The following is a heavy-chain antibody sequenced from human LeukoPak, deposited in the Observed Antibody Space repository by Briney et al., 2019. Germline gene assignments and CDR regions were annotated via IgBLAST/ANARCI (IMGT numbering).Heavy chain of an antibody. CDR2: IYYTGMT. J-gene: IGHJ4*02. CDR3: ASHYVWGTQRYIDY. Sequence: PSETLSLTCTVSGASTGSSTYYWGWTRQPPGKGLEWIGTIYYTGMTYYNPSPKSRVNIAEDRSKNQFSLKLTSLTAADTAVYYCASHYVWGTQRYIDYWGQGILVTVSS. V-gene: IGHV4-39*01. CDR1: GASTGSSTYY. D-gene: IGHD3-16*02.